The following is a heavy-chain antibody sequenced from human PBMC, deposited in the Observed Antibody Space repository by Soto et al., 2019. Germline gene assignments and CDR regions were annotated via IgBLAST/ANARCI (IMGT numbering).Heavy chain of an antibody. D-gene: IGHD2-8*01. CDR2: IKSKTDGGTT. V-gene: IGHV3-15*07. CDR3: TTWGVSYGRLIDY. Sequence: GGSLRLSCAASGFTFSNAWMNWVRQAPGKGLEWVGRIKSKTDGGTTDYAAPVKGRFTISRDDSKNSLYLQMNSLKTEDTAVYYCTTWGVSYGRLIDYWGQGTLVTVSS. CDR1: GFTFSNAW. J-gene: IGHJ4*02.